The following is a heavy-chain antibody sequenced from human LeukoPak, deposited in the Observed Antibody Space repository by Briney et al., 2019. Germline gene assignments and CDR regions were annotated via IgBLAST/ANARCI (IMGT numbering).Heavy chain of an antibody. V-gene: IGHV1-18*01. Sequence: ASVKVSCKSSGYTFVNYGSSWVRQAPGQGLEWMGWISAYNHNTNYAQKFHGRVAMTTDTSTSSAYMELRSLRFDDTAVYYCAREYALNYGLSDPFDIWGQGTMVTVSS. D-gene: IGHD1-7*01. CDR3: AREYALNYGLSDPFDI. J-gene: IGHJ3*02. CDR1: GYTFVNYG. CDR2: ISAYNHNT.